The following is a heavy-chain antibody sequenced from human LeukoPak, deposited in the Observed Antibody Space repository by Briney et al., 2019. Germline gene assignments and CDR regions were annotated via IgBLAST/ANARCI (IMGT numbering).Heavy chain of an antibody. CDR2: IYYSGST. CDR3: ARPSSYYDSSGYYSH. CDR1: GGSISSYC. D-gene: IGHD3-22*01. Sequence: SETLSLTCTVSGGSISSYCWSWIRQPPGKGLEWIGYIYYSGSTNYNPSLKSRVTISVDTSKNQYSLKLSSVTAADTAVYYCARPSSYYDSSGYYSHWGQGTLVTVSS. V-gene: IGHV4-59*08. J-gene: IGHJ4*02.